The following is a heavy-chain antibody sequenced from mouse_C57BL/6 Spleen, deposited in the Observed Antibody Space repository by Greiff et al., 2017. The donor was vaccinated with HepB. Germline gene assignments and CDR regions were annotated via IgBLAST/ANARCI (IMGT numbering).Heavy chain of an antibody. J-gene: IGHJ4*01. CDR2: ISDGGSYT. V-gene: IGHV5-4*01. D-gene: IGHD1-1*01. CDR1: GFTFSSYA. CDR3: EKDRLLDGMDY. Sequence: EVQRVESGGGLVKPGGSLKLSCAASGFTFSSYAMSWVRQTPEKRLEWVATISDGGSYTYYPDNVKGRFTISRDNAKNNLYLQMSHLKSEDTAMYYGEKDRLLDGMDYWGQGTSVTVSS.